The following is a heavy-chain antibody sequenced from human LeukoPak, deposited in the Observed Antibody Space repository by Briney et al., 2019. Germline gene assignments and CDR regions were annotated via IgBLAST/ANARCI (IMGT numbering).Heavy chain of an antibody. CDR3: ARGPYYYDSSGYSN. J-gene: IGHJ4*02. CDR1: GGSISSSNW. CDR2: IYHSGST. V-gene: IGHV4-4*02. D-gene: IGHD3-22*01. Sequence: SETLSLTCAVSGGSISSSNWWSWVRPPPGKGLEWIGEIYHSGSTNYNPSLKSRVTISVDKSKNQFSLKLSSVTAADTAVYYCARGPYYYDSSGYSNWGQGTLVTVSS.